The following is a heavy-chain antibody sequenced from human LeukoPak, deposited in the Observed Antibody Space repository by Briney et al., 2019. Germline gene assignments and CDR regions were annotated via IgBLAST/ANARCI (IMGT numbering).Heavy chain of an antibody. CDR3: ARGRMATIDYYYGMDV. Sequence: PGGSLRLSCAASGFTFSSYAMHWVRQAPGKGLEWVAVISHDGSNKYYADSVKGRFTISRDNSKNTLYLQMNSLRAEDTAVYYCARGRMATIDYYYGMDVWGQGTTVTVSS. J-gene: IGHJ6*02. V-gene: IGHV3-30*04. CDR1: GFTFSSYA. CDR2: ISHDGSNK. D-gene: IGHD5-24*01.